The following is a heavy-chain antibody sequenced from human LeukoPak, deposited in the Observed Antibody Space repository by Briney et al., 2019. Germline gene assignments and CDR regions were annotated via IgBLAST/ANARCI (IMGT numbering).Heavy chain of an antibody. V-gene: IGHV4-59*01. CDR1: SVSTSSYY. Sequence: SETLSLNCTGSSVSTSSYYWVWLRQPPGKELVWIGYIYYSGSTNYNPSLKSRVTISVDTSKNQFSLKLSSVTAADTAVYYCARERQRRFDYWGQGTLVTVSS. J-gene: IGHJ4*02. CDR2: IYYSGST. D-gene: IGHD6-25*01. CDR3: ARERQRRFDY.